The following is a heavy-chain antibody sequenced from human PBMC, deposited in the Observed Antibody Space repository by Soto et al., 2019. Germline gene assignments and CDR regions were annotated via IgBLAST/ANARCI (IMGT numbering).Heavy chain of an antibody. D-gene: IGHD6-19*01. CDR3: AKERGYSSGWYGYYYYYYGMDV. Sequence: QVQLVESGGGVVQPGRSLRLSCAASGFTFSSYGMHWVRQAPGKGLEWVAVISSDGSNKYYADSVKGRFTISRDNSKNTLYLQMNSLRAEDTAVYYCAKERGYSSGWYGYYYYYYGMDVWGQGTTVTVSS. V-gene: IGHV3-30*18. CDR2: ISSDGSNK. CDR1: GFTFSSYG. J-gene: IGHJ6*02.